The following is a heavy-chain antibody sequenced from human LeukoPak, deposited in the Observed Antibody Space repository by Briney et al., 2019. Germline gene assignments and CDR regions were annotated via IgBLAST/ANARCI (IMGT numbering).Heavy chain of an antibody. D-gene: IGHD1-14*01. J-gene: IGHJ4*02. CDR2: ISSSSSYI. Sequence: GGSLRLSCAASGFTFSSYSMNWVRQAPGKGLEWVSSISSSSSYIYYADSVKGRFTISRDNAKNSLYLQMNSLKTEDTAVYYCTTDLRWELTPFDYWGQGTLVTVSS. V-gene: IGHV3-21*03. CDR3: TTDLRWELTPFDY. CDR1: GFTFSSYS.